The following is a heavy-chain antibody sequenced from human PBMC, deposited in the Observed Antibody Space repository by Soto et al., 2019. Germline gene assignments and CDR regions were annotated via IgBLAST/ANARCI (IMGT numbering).Heavy chain of an antibody. CDR1: GFIFSSYA. D-gene: IGHD6-13*01. V-gene: IGHV3-30-3*01. CDR3: AGVRVAAVCPIDY. J-gene: IGHJ4*02. Sequence: QVQLVECGGVVVQPGRSLRLSCAASGFIFSSYAMLWVLQAPGKGLEWVAVISYDGSNKYYADSVKVRCTIARYNSKNSLYLQFNSLRAEDTAVYYCAGVRVAAVCPIDYWGQGTLVTVSS. CDR2: ISYDGSNK.